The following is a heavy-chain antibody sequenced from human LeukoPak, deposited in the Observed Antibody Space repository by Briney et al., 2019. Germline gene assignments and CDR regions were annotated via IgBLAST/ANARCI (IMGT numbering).Heavy chain of an antibody. D-gene: IGHD6-13*01. J-gene: IGHJ4*02. V-gene: IGHV3-23*01. Sequence: GGSLRLSCAASGFTFSSYAMSWVRQAPGKGLEWLSTISGSGDSTYYADSVKGRFTISRDNSKNTLYLQMNSLRAEDTAVYYCAKAQFRRVAAADHDYWGQGTLVTVSS. CDR2: ISGSGDST. CDR1: GFTFSSYA. CDR3: AKAQFRRVAAADHDY.